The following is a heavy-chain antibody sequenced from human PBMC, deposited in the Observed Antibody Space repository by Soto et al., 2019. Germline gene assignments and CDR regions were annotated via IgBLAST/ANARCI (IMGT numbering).Heavy chain of an antibody. V-gene: IGHV2-26*01. J-gene: IGHJ4*02. Sequence: KPSETLTLTCTVSGFSLSNTRMGVSWIRQPPGKALEWLAHIFSNGEKSYRTSLKSGLTISKDTSKSQVVLTMTNMDPLDTATYYCARIPSMSSGWYFDYWGQGALVTGLL. D-gene: IGHD6-19*01. CDR2: IFSNGEK. CDR1: GFSLSNTRMG. CDR3: ARIPSMSSGWYFDY.